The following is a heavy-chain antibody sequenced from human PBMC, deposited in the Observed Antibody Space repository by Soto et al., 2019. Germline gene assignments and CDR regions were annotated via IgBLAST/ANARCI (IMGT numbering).Heavy chain of an antibody. J-gene: IGHJ3*02. CDR3: AKDPNGDNIGAFDI. CDR2: ISGSGGST. D-gene: IGHD4-17*01. Sequence: EVQRLESGGNLIQPGGSLRLSCAASGFTFRNYAMSWVRQAPGAGPEWVSGISGSGGSTYYADSGKARCTISRDNSNNALFLQMNSLTAEDTALHYCAKDPNGDNIGAFDIWGGGTMVAVSS. CDR1: GFTFRNYA. V-gene: IGHV3-23*01.